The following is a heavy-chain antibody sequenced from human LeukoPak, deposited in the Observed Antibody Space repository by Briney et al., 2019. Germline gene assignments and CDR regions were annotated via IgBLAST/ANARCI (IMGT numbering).Heavy chain of an antibody. D-gene: IGHD2-15*01. V-gene: IGHV3-23*01. CDR1: GFTFSSYA. J-gene: IGHJ4*02. CDR3: AKDRGGYCTGGSCYSALDF. CDR2: VSTGGTGS. Sequence: GGSLRLSCAASGFTFSSYAMNWVRRAPGKGLEWVSGVSTGGTGSYYADSVKGRFTISRDNSQGTLDLHMNSLRAEDTAVYYCAKDRGGYCTGGSCYSALDFWAQGTLVTVSS.